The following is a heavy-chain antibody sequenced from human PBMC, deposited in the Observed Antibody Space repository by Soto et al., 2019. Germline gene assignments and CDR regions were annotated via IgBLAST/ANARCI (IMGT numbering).Heavy chain of an antibody. Sequence: SVKVSCKASGGTFSSYAISWVRQAPGQGLEWMGGIIPIFGTANYAQKFQGRVTITADESTSTAYMELSSLRSEDTAVYYCARDLGYYYDSSGRNGDNWGQGTLVTVSS. CDR1: GGTFSSYA. CDR3: ARDLGYYYDSSGRNGDN. V-gene: IGHV1-69*13. J-gene: IGHJ4*02. CDR2: IIPIFGTA. D-gene: IGHD3-22*01.